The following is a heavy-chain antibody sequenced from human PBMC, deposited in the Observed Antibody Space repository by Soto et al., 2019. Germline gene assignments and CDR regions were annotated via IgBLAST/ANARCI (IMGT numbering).Heavy chain of an antibody. CDR2: ISYDGSNK. CDR1: GFTFSSYA. V-gene: IGHV3-30-3*01. J-gene: IGHJ6*02. CDR3: ASTLDV. Sequence: QVQLVESGGGVVQPGRSLRLSCAASGFTFSSYAMHWVRQAPGKGLEGVAVISYDGSNKYYADSVKGRFTISRDNSKHTLYLQMNSLRADDTAVYYCASTLDVWGQGTTVTVSS.